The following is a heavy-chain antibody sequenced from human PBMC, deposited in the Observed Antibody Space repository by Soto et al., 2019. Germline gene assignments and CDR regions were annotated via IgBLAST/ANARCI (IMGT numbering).Heavy chain of an antibody. Sequence: GGSLRLSCAASGFTFSSYGMHWVRQAPGKGLEWVAVISYDGSNKYYADSVKGRFTISRDNSKNTPYLQMNSLRAEDTAVYYCAKDTQVYYDSSGYMAYWGQGTLVTVSS. CDR3: AKDTQVYYDSSGYMAY. CDR1: GFTFSSYG. J-gene: IGHJ4*02. V-gene: IGHV3-30*18. CDR2: ISYDGSNK. D-gene: IGHD3-22*01.